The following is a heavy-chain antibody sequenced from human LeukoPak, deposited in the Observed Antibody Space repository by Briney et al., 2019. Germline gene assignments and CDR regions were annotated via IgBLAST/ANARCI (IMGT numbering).Heavy chain of an antibody. CDR3: ARDTGSGWSDLDY. CDR1: GFTFSSYA. Sequence: GSLRLSCAASGFTFSSYAMSWVRQAPGKGLEWIGSIYYSGGTYYNPSLKSRVTISVDTSKNQFSLKLSSVTAADTAVYYCARDTGSGWSDLDYWGQGTLVTVSS. J-gene: IGHJ4*02. CDR2: IYYSGGT. V-gene: IGHV4-39*07. D-gene: IGHD6-19*01.